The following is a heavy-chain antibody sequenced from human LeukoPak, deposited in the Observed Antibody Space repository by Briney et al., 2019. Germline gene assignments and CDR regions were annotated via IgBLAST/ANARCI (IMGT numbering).Heavy chain of an antibody. Sequence: GGSLRLTCTASGFTVSSTYMSWVRQAPGKGLEWVSVFYSGDTTYYANSVKGRFTISRDNSKNMLYLQMNSLRAEDTVVYYCARRLLTGYYEFWGQGTLVTVSS. J-gene: IGHJ4*02. CDR2: FYSGDTT. CDR3: ARRLLTGYYEF. D-gene: IGHD3-9*01. V-gene: IGHV3-66*01. CDR1: GFTVSSTY.